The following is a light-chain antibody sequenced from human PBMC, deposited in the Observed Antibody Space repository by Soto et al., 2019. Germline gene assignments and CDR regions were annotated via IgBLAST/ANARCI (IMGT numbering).Light chain of an antibody. CDR1: PSLSSH. CDR3: QQGGNWPLT. Sequence: EIVLTQSPATLSLSPGERATVSCRASPSLSSHLAWYQQKRGQAPRLLIYDASSRASGIPARFSGSASGTDFTLTVRTLEPEDSEVYYSQQGGNWPLTFGQGTRLEI. J-gene: IGKJ5*01. V-gene: IGKV3-11*01. CDR2: DAS.